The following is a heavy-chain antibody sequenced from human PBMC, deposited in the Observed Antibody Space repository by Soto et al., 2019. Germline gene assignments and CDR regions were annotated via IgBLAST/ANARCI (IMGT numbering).Heavy chain of an antibody. CDR2: IYYSRRT. D-gene: IGHD3-3*01. J-gene: IGHJ6*03. CDR1: GGSISSIY. V-gene: IGHV4-59*08. CDR3: ARLPSLWSGYHNYYYYMDV. Sequence: PSETLSLTCIVSGGSISSIYWSWIRQPPGKGLEWIGDIYYSRRTHYNPSLKTRVTISIDTSNNQFSLKFSSVTAADTAVYYCARLPSLWSGYHNYYYYMDVWGKGTMVTVSS.